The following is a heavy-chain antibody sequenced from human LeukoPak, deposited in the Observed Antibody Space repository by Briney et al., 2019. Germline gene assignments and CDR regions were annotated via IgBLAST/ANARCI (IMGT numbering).Heavy chain of an antibody. J-gene: IGHJ5*02. D-gene: IGHD3-10*01. CDR3: ARDRLADYYGSGNNWFDP. Sequence: SETLSLTCAVYGGSFSGYYWSWIRQPPGKGLEWIGEINHSGSTNYNPSLKSRVTISVDTSKNQFSLKLSSVTAADTAVYYCARDRLADYYGSGNNWFDPWGQGTLVTVSS. V-gene: IGHV4-34*01. CDR1: GGSFSGYY. CDR2: INHSGST.